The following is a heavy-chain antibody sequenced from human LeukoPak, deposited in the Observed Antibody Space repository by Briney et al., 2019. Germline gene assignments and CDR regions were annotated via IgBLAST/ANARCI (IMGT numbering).Heavy chain of an antibody. Sequence: SETLSLTCTVSGGSISSYYWSWTRQPAGKGLEWIGRIYTSGSTNYNPSLKSRVTMSVDTSKNQFSLKLSSVTAADTAVYYCARDLYDQLLCDYWGQGTLVTVST. CDR1: GGSISSYY. J-gene: IGHJ4*02. D-gene: IGHD2-2*01. CDR2: IYTSGST. V-gene: IGHV4-4*07. CDR3: ARDLYDQLLCDY.